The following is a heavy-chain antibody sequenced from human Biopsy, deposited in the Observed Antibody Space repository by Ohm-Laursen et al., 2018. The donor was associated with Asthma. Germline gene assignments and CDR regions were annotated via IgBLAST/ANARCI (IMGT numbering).Heavy chain of an antibody. D-gene: IGHD3-22*01. J-gene: IGHJ4*01. CDR1: GFSFDDCA. V-gene: IGHV3-9*01. CDR3: AKSADYYDSTDYLDF. Sequence: SLRLSCAASGFSFDDCAMHWVRQAPGKGLEWVSSISWNSGNIDYADSVKGRFTISRDNAKNSLYLQMQSLRPEDAALYYCAKSADYYDSTDYLDFWGRGTLVTVSS. CDR2: ISWNSGNI.